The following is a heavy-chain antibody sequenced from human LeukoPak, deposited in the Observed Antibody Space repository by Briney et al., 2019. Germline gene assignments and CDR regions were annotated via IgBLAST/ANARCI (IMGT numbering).Heavy chain of an antibody. CDR1: GGSITNYY. CDR3: ARDYYDSSGYYFDY. J-gene: IGHJ4*02. Sequence: SETLSLTCTVSGGSITNYYWSWIRQPPGKGLHWVGYIYYSGNTNYNPSLKSRVTISVDTSKNQFSLKRSSVTAADTAVYYCARDYYDSSGYYFDYWGQGTLVTVSS. D-gene: IGHD3-22*01. V-gene: IGHV4-59*12. CDR2: IYYSGNT.